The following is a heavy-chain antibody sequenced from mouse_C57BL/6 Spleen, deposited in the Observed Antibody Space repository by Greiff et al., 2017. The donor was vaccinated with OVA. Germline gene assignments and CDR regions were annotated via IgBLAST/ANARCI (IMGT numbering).Heavy chain of an antibody. CDR3: ERGDYGSSRYAMDY. CDR2: INPNNGGT. V-gene: IGHV1-26*01. D-gene: IGHD1-1*01. CDR1: GYTFTDYY. J-gene: IGHJ4*01. Sequence: VQLQQSGPELVKPGASVKISCKASGYTFTDYYMNWVKQSHGKSLEWIGDINPNNGGTSYNQKFKGKATLTVDKSSSTAYMELRSLTSEDSAVYYCERGDYGSSRYAMDYWGQGTSVTVSS.